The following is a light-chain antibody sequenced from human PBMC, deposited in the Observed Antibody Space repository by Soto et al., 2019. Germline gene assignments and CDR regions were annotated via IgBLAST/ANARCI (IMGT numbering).Light chain of an antibody. J-gene: IGKJ1*01. V-gene: IGKV3-15*01. CDR3: QNYDSVPRT. Sequence: EVVMTQSPATLSLSPGESATLSCRASQNVRSNLAWFQWKPGQAPRLLIHTGSTRATGLPARFSGGGSGTEFTLTISSLQPEDVATFYCQNYDSVPRTFGQGTKVEIK. CDR2: TGS. CDR1: QNVRSN.